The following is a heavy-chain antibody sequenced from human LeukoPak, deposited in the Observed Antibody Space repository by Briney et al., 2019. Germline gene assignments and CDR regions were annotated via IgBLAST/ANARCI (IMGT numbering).Heavy chain of an antibody. Sequence: GGSLRLSCAASGFTFSNYAMSWVRQDPGRGLEWVSAISGSSGLTYYADSVKGRFTISRDNSKNTLFLQMNSLRAEDTAVYYCARRGESASYGDYRFDYWGQGTLVTVSS. D-gene: IGHD4-17*01. CDR1: GFTFSNYA. CDR2: ISGSSGLT. J-gene: IGHJ4*02. V-gene: IGHV3-23*01. CDR3: ARRGESASYGDYRFDY.